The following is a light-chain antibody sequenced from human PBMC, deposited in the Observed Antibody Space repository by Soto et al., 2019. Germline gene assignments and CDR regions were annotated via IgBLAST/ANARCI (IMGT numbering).Light chain of an antibody. CDR2: GAS. J-gene: IGKJ1*01. V-gene: IGKV3-15*01. CDR3: QQYNNWPRT. CDR1: QSVSSN. Sequence: EIVMTQSPATLSVSPGERATLSCRASQSVSSNLAWYQQKPGQAHRLLIYGASTRATGIPARFSGSGSGTEFTLTISSLQSEDFAVDYCQQYNNWPRTFGQGTKVEIK.